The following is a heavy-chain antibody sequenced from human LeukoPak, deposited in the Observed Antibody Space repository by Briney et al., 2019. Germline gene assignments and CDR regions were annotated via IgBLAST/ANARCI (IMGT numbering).Heavy chain of an antibody. CDR1: GFTFSDYY. D-gene: IGHD6-13*01. CDR3: ARDRTSSSWRPDSFDI. V-gene: IGHV3-11*01. CDR2: ISGGGTTI. Sequence: PGGSLRLSCAASGFTFSDYYMSWLRQAPGKGLEWVSYISGGGTTIYYADSVKGRFTISRDNAKNSLYLQMNSLRAEDTAVYYCARDRTSSSWRPDSFDIWGQGTMVTVSP. J-gene: IGHJ3*02.